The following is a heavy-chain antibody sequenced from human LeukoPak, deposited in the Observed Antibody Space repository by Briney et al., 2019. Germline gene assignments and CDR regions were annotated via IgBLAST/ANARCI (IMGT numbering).Heavy chain of an antibody. CDR2: IYYSGTT. J-gene: IGHJ4*02. Sequence: SETLSLTCTVSGGSISSYYWSWIRQPPGKGPEWIGYIYYSGTTNYNPSLKSRVTISVDTSKNQFSLKLSSVTAADTAVYYCAGHWGDGYNLNYFDYWGQGTLVTVSS. CDR1: GGSISSYY. CDR3: AGHWGDGYNLNYFDY. D-gene: IGHD5-24*01. V-gene: IGHV4-59*08.